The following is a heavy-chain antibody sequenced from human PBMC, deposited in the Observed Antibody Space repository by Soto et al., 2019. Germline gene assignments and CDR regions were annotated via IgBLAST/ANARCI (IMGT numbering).Heavy chain of an antibody. J-gene: IGHJ4*02. CDR3: ARHTYYYDSSGYYWSLDY. CDR1: GYTFTSYA. Sequence: QVQLVQSGAEVKKPGASVKVSCKASGYTFTSYAMHWVRQAPGQRLEWMGWINAGNGNTKYSQKLQGRVTMTTDTSTSTAYMELRSLRSDDTAVYYCARHTYYYDSSGYYWSLDYWGQGTLVTVSS. D-gene: IGHD3-22*01. V-gene: IGHV1-3*01. CDR2: INAGNGNT.